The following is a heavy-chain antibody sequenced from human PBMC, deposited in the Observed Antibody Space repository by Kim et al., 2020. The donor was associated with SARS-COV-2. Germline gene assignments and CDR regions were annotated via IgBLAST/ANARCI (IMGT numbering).Heavy chain of an antibody. J-gene: IGHJ4*02. CDR1: GFHFPSFT. D-gene: IGHD2-21*01. CDR3: ATFYPPPDTVVVPAHREFHDY. CDR2: ISTSSVYI. V-gene: IGHV3-21*06. Sequence: GGSLRLSCAGSGFHFPSFTMNWVRQAPGKGLEWVATISTSSVYIYYADSVQGRFTISRDDANGFSFLHMTGLRAEDSGVYYCATFYPPPDTVVVPAHREFHDYWGQGTLVAVSS.